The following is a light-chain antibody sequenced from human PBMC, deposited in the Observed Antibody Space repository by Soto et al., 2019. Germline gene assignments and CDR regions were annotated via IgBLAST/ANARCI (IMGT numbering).Light chain of an antibody. Sequence: QSVLTQPPSASGSPGQSVTISCTGTSSDVGGYNYVSWYQQHPGKAPTLMIYEVNNRPSGVSNRFSGSKSDNTASLTISGLQAEDEADYYCSSYRGSSTLYVFGTGTKVTVL. J-gene: IGLJ1*01. CDR3: SSYRGSSTLYV. V-gene: IGLV2-14*01. CDR1: SSDVGGYNY. CDR2: EVN.